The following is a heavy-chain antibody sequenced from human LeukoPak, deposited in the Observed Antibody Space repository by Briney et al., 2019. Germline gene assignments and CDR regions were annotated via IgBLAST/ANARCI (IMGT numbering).Heavy chain of an antibody. D-gene: IGHD6-19*01. CDR1: GFTFSNAW. Sequence: PGGTLRLSCAASGFTFSNAWMNWVRHTPGKGLEWVGRIKSKTDGGTKDYAVPVKGRFTISRDDSKSTLYLQMNSLKTEDTAVYYCTTDGIAVAGYFDYWGQGTLVTVSS. V-gene: IGHV3-15*01. CDR2: IKSKTDGGTK. J-gene: IGHJ4*02. CDR3: TTDGIAVAGYFDY.